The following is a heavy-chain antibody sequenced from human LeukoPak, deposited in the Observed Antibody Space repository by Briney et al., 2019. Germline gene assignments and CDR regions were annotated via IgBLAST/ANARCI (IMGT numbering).Heavy chain of an antibody. Sequence: GRSLRLSCAASGFTFSSYAMHWVRQAPGKGLEWVAVISYDGSNKYYADSVKGRFTISRDNSKNTLYLQMNSLRAEDTAVYYCARGGYYDSSGYCSYWGQGTLVTVSS. V-gene: IGHV3-30-3*01. CDR3: ARGGYYDSSGYCSY. CDR2: ISYDGSNK. J-gene: IGHJ4*02. CDR1: GFTFSSYA. D-gene: IGHD3-22*01.